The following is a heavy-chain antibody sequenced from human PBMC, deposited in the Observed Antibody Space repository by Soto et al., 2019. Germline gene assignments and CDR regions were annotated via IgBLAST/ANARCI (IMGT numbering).Heavy chain of an antibody. V-gene: IGHV3-30*04. J-gene: IGHJ4*02. CDR2: ISKDGSVI. D-gene: IGHD3-3*01. CDR1: GFMFSRYA. CDR3: VPSRSGAVPDSFAY. Sequence: QVQLVESGGGVVPPGRSLRLSCAASGFMFSRYAMHWVRQAPGKGLEWVAVISKDGSVIYYADSVKGRFTISRDKSKNMVYLQLNNLRDEDTAVFYCVPSRSGAVPDSFAYWGQGTLVTVAS.